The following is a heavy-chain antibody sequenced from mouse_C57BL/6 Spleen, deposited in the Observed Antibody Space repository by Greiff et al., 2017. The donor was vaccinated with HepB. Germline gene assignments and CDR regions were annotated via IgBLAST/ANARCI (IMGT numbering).Heavy chain of an antibody. Sequence: EVQLQESGPGLVKPSQSLSLTCSVTGYSITSGYYWNWIRQFPGNKLEWMGYISYDGSNKYNPSLKNRISITRYTSKNQFFLKLNSVTTEDTATYYCAREDYGSSPWFAYWGQGTLVTVSA. CDR1: GYSITSGYY. J-gene: IGHJ3*01. CDR3: AREDYGSSPWFAY. CDR2: ISYDGSN. D-gene: IGHD1-1*01. V-gene: IGHV3-6*01.